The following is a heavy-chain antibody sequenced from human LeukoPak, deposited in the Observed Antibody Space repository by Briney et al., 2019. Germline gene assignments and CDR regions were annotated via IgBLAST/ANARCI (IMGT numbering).Heavy chain of an antibody. D-gene: IGHD2/OR15-2a*01. V-gene: IGHV3-11*04. CDR3: ARSSSYFTYFDL. Sequence: GGSLRLSCAAPGFTLRDYYMSWIRQAPGKGLEWISYMSSTGNTIYYAESVKGRFTVSRDSANNSMSLQMTSLRVEDSAVYYCARSSSYFTYFDLWGRDTLVTVSS. CDR2: MSSTGNTI. CDR1: GFTLRDYY. J-gene: IGHJ2*01.